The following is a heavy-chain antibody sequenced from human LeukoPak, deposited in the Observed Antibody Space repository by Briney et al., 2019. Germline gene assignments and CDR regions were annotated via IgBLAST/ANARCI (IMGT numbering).Heavy chain of an antibody. CDR1: GGSISSSSYY. D-gene: IGHD3-3*01. Sequence: PSETLSLTCTVSGGSISSSSYYWGWIRQPPGKGLEWIGSIYYSGSTYYNPSLKSRVTISVDTSKNQFSLKLSSVTAADTAVYYCARDRFWSGYWGLYYMDVWGKGTTVTVSS. J-gene: IGHJ6*03. V-gene: IGHV4-39*02. CDR3: ARDRFWSGYWGLYYMDV. CDR2: IYYSGST.